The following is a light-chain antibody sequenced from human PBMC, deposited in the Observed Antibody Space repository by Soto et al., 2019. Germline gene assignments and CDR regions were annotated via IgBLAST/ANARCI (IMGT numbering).Light chain of an antibody. CDR2: ESS. Sequence: DIQMTQSPSSLSASVGDRVTITCQASQDISNYLNWYQQKPGQAPKLLINESSNLETGVPSRISGSGSGTDFTFSNSSLQPENIAPHYLPQYDNLPITFGPGTKVDIK. CDR1: QDISNY. V-gene: IGKV1-33*01. J-gene: IGKJ3*01. CDR3: PQYDNLPIT.